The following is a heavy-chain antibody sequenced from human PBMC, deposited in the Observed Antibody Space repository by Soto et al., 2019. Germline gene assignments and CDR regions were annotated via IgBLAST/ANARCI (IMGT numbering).Heavy chain of an antibody. D-gene: IGHD2-15*01. V-gene: IGHV3-7*04. CDR3: ARDYSGPGLD. J-gene: IGHJ4*02. CDR2: IKEDGGKT. CDR1: GLTVSRYW. Sequence: EVPLVESGGGLVQPGGSLRLSCVASGLTVSRYWMSWDRQAPGKGLEWVANIKEDGGKTYYVDSVKGRFTISRDNAKNPVYLQMNSLRVEDTAVYYCARDYSGPGLDWGQGPLVIVSS.